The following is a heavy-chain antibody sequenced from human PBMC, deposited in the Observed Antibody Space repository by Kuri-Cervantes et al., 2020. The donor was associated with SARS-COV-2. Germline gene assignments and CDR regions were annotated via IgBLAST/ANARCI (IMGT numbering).Heavy chain of an antibody. CDR1: GYTFTSYD. CDR3: ARENRRWGGTHDY. J-gene: IGHJ4*02. Sequence: ASVKVSCKASGYTFTSYDINWVRQATGQGLEWMGWMNPNSGNTGYAQKFQGRVTMTRNTSISTAYMELSSLRSDDAAVYYCARENRRWGGTHDYWGQGTLVTVSS. D-gene: IGHD3-16*01. CDR2: MNPNSGNT. V-gene: IGHV1-8*01.